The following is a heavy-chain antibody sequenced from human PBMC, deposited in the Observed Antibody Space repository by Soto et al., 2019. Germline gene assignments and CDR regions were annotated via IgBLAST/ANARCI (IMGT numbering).Heavy chain of an antibody. Sequence: QVQLQESGPGLVKPSQTLSLTCTVSGGSISSGDYYWSWIRQPPGKGLEWIGYIYYSGSTYYNPSLMSLVIISVDTSTNQFSLKRCFITAGDSAVYYCAIQFCWGQGTLVTVSS. CDR2: IYYSGST. CDR1: GGSISSGDYY. CDR3: AIQFC. J-gene: IGHJ4*02. V-gene: IGHV4-30-4*01.